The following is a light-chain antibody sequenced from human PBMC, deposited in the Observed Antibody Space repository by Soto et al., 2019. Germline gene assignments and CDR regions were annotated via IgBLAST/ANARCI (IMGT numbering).Light chain of an antibody. CDR3: QQYNSYPLT. Sequence: DIQMTQSPSTLPASVGDRVTITCRASQSISSWLAWYQQKPGKAPKLLMYEASTLGGGVPSRFSGSEYGTDFPLAVSSLQSDDLATYYCQQYNSYPLTFGGGTKVDIK. V-gene: IGKV1-5*03. J-gene: IGKJ4*01. CDR2: EAS. CDR1: QSISSW.